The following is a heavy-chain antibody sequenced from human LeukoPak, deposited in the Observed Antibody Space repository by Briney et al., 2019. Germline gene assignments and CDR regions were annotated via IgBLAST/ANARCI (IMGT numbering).Heavy chain of an antibody. D-gene: IGHD6-19*01. J-gene: IGHJ3*01. CDR3: ARPTTSGWYPH. CDR2: ITGSSSSK. CDR1: GFTFSDYD. Sequence: GGSLRLSCAASGFTFSDYDMNWIRQAQGTGLEWVSYITGSSSSKYYADSVKGRFTISRDNAKNSLYLQMNSLRAEDTAVYYCARPTTSGWYPHWGQGTMVTVSS. V-gene: IGHV3-48*01.